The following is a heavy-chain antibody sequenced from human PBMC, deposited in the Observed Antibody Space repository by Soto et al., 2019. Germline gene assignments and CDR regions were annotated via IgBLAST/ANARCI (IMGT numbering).Heavy chain of an antibody. Sequence: QVQLVQSGAEVKKPGASVKVSCKASGYTFTSYGISWVRQAPGQGLEWMGWISAYNGNTNYAQKLQGRVTMTTDTTTCTGYMELRSLRSGDTALYFCARDLRDYGDLFGIYYYYYLDVWGKGTTVTVSS. J-gene: IGHJ6*03. D-gene: IGHD4-17*01. CDR1: GYTFTSYG. CDR3: ARDLRDYGDLFGIYYYYYLDV. V-gene: IGHV1-18*01. CDR2: ISAYNGNT.